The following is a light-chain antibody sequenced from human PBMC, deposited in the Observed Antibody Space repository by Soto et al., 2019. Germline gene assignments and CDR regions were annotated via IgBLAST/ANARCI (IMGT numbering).Light chain of an antibody. CDR2: GAS. J-gene: IGKJ4*01. Sequence: DIQLTQSPSFLYASVGDIVTITCRASQAISNNLAWYQHNPGKPPKLLIYGASTLQSGVPSRFSGSGSGTEFTLTISSLQPEDFATYYCQQLNNYPRALTFGGGTKVEIE. CDR3: QQLNNYPRALT. V-gene: IGKV1-9*01. CDR1: QAISNN.